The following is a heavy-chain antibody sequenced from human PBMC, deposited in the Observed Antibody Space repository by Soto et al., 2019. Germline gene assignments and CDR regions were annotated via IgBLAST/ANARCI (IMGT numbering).Heavy chain of an antibody. V-gene: IGHV3-30-3*01. D-gene: IGHD3-22*01. J-gene: IGHJ3*01. CDR1: GFTFSSYA. CDR2: ISYDGSNK. CDR3: ARVSHDSSPS. Sequence: GSLRLSCAASGFTFSSYAMHWVRQAPGKGLEWVAVISYDGSNKYYADSVKGRFTISRDNSKNTLYLQMNSLRAEDTAVYYCARVSHDSSPSWGQGTMVTVSS.